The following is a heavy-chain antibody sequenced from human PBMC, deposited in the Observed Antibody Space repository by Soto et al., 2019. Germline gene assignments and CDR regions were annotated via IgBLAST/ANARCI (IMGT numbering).Heavy chain of an antibody. CDR1: GYTFTSYG. CDR3: ARVQQLLLVPWFDP. D-gene: IGHD6-13*01. CDR2: ISAYNGNT. Sequence: ASVKVSCKASGYTFTSYGISWVRQAPGQGLEWMGWISAYNGNTNYAQKLQGRVTMTTDTSTSTAYMELRSLRSDDTAVYYCARVQQLLLVPWFDPWGQGTLVTVSS. V-gene: IGHV1-18*01. J-gene: IGHJ5*02.